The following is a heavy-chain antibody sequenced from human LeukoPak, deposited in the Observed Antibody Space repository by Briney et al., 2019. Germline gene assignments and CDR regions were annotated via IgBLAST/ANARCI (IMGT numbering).Heavy chain of an antibody. CDR1: DYSINSGHH. CDR2: IDHSGNT. CDR3: VRRAGYLDL. V-gene: IGHV4-38-2*01. J-gene: IGHJ5*02. D-gene: IGHD5-18*01. Sequence: SETLSLTCGVSDYSINSGHHWAWIRQPPGNGLEWIGSIDHSGNTYYNASLRSRVAISVDTSKNQLSLELTSATAADTAVYYCVRRAGYLDLWGQGTQVTVSS.